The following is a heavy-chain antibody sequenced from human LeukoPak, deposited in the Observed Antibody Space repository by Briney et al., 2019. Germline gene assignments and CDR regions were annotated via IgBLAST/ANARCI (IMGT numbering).Heavy chain of an antibody. V-gene: IGHV3-30*02. CDR1: GFTFSSYS. Sequence: GGSLRLSCAASGFTFSSYSMNWVRQAPGKGLEWVAFIRYDGSNEYYADSVKGRFTISRDKSKNTLSLQMNGLRVEDTAVYYCAKVMPPGRIRFYSYYMDVWGKGTTVTVS. D-gene: IGHD2-15*01. J-gene: IGHJ6*03. CDR3: AKVMPPGRIRFYSYYMDV. CDR2: IRYDGSNE.